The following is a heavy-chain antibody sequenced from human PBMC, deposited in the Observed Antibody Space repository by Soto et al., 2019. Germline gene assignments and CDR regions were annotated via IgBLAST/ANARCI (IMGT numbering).Heavy chain of an antibody. D-gene: IGHD2-21*02. CDR3: TKVRGDPV. CDR1: GFTFSNYA. V-gene: IGHV3-23*01. Sequence: EVQVLESGGDLVQPGGSLRLSFAASGFTFSNYAMNWVRQAPGKGPEWVSGISAGRSTYYADSVKGRFTISRDNSKCTLFLQMDSLRAEDTALYYCTKVRGDPVWGKGTTVTVSS. J-gene: IGHJ6*04. CDR2: ISAGRST.